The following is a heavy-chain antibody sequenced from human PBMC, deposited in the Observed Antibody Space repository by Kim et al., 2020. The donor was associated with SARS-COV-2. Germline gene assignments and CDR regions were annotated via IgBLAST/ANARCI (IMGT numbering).Heavy chain of an antibody. J-gene: IGHJ4*02. D-gene: IGHD2-2*02. Sequence: GGSLRLSCAASGFTFSNYWIHWVRQAPGEGLVWVSRISSDGTSITYADSMRGRFTVYRDNPKNTVYLQMVSLRVEDTAIYYCARDRAGGIPFDIWGQGALVTVSS. V-gene: IGHV3-74*01. CDR2: ISSDGTSI. CDR3: ARDRAGGIPFDI. CDR1: GFTFSNYW.